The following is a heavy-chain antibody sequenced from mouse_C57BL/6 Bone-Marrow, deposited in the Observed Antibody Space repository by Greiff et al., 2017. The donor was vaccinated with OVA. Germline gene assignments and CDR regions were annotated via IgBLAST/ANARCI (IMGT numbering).Heavy chain of an antibody. D-gene: IGHD1-1*01. CDR3: ATNYYGSSQG. J-gene: IGHJ1*03. CDR2: ISSGSSTI. Sequence: EVNVVESGGGLVKPGGSLKLSCAASGFTFSDYGMHWVRQAPEKGLEWVAYISSGSSTIYYADTVKGRFTISRDNAKNTLFLQMTSLRSEDTAMYYCATNYYGSSQGWGTGTTVTVSS. CDR1: GFTFSDYG. V-gene: IGHV5-17*01.